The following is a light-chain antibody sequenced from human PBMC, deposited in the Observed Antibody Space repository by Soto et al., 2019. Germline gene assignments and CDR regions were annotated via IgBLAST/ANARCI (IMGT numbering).Light chain of an antibody. V-gene: IGKV3-11*01. CDR3: QQRSNWRYT. CDR2: DAS. CDR1: QSVSRN. Sequence: EIVMTQSPATLSVSPGERATLSCRASQSVSRNLAWYRQKPGQAPRLLIYDASNRATGIPARFSGSGSGTDFTLTISSLEPEDFAVYYCQQRSNWRYTFGQGTKLEIK. J-gene: IGKJ2*01.